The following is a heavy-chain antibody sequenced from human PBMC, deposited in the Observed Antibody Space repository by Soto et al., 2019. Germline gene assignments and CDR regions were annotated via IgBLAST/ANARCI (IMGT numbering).Heavy chain of an antibody. D-gene: IGHD3-22*01. CDR1: GGSISSSNW. J-gene: IGHJ5*02. V-gene: IGHV4-4*02. CDR2: IYHSGST. Sequence: SETLSLTCAVSGGSISSSNWWSWVRQPPGKGLEWIGEIYHSGSTNYNPSLKSRVTISVDKSKNQFSLKLSSVTAADTAVYYCARASLGYYDGQWHWFDPWGQGTLVTVSS. CDR3: ARASLGYYDGQWHWFDP.